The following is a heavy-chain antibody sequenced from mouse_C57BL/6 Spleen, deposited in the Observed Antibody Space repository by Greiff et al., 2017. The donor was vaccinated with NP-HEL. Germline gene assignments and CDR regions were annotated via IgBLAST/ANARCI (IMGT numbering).Heavy chain of an antibody. V-gene: IGHV1-52*01. Sequence: QVQLQQSGAELVRPGSSVKLSCKASGYTFTSYWMHWVKQRPIQGLEWIGNIDPSDSETHYNQKFKDKATLTVDKSSSTAYMQLSSLTSEDSAVYYCARSGGREWYFDVWGTGTTVTVSS. CDR3: ARSGGREWYFDV. CDR1: GYTFTSYW. CDR2: IDPSDSET. D-gene: IGHD3-1*01. J-gene: IGHJ1*03.